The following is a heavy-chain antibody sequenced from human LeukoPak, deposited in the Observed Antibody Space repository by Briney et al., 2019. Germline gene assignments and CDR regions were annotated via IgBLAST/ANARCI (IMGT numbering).Heavy chain of an antibody. CDR2: ISSSSSTI. V-gene: IGHV3-48*01. CDR3: ARGGGYYYRGAFDI. D-gene: IGHD3-22*01. J-gene: IGHJ3*02. Sequence: GGSLRLSCAASGFTLNTYNMNWVRQAPGKGLEWVSSISSSSSTIYYADSVKGRFTISRDNAKNSLYLQMNSLRAEDTAVYYCARGGGYYYRGAFDIWGQGTMVTVSS. CDR1: GFTLNTYN.